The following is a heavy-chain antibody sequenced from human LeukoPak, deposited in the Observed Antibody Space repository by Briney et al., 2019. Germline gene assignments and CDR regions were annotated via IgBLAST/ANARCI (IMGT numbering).Heavy chain of an antibody. Sequence: GGSLRLSCAASGFTFNSYSMNWVRQAPGKGLEWVSSISSSGSYIYYADSVRGRFTISRDNARNSLYLQMNSLRIEDTAVYYCVSGYRNGVDYWGQGILVTVSS. CDR2: ISSSGSYI. CDR1: GFTFNSYS. D-gene: IGHD5-12*01. J-gene: IGHJ4*02. V-gene: IGHV3-21*01. CDR3: VSGYRNGVDY.